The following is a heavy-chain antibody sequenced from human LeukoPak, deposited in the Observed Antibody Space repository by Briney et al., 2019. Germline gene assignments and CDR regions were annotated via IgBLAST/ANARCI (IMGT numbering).Heavy chain of an antibody. V-gene: IGHV4-30-2*01. CDR2: IYHSGST. Sequence: SETLSLTCAVSGGSISSGGYSWSWIRQPPGKGLEWIGYIYHSGSTYYNPSLKSRVTISVDRPKNQFSLKLSSVTAADTAVYYCARYSSSWSYYYGMDVWGQGTTVTVSS. J-gene: IGHJ6*02. CDR1: GGSISSGGYS. D-gene: IGHD6-6*01. CDR3: ARYSSSWSYYYGMDV.